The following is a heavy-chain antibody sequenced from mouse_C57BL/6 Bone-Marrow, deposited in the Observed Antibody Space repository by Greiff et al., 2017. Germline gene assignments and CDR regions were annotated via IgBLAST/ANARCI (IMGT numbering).Heavy chain of an antibody. CDR1: GFNIKDDY. D-gene: IGHD1-1*01. CDR2: IDPENGDP. J-gene: IGHJ3*01. CDR3: TISNYVSNAGFAY. V-gene: IGHV14-4*01. Sequence: VQLKESGAELVRPGASVKLSCTASGFNIKDDYMHWVKQRPEQGLEWIGWIDPENGDPEYEPKFKGKATITADTSANTAYLQLSSLTSEDTAVYYCTISNYVSNAGFAYWGQGTLVTVSA.